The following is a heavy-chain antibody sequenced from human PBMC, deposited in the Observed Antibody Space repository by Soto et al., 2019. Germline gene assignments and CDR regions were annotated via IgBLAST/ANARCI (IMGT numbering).Heavy chain of an antibody. Sequence: SETLSLTCTVSGGSISSYYWSWIRQPPGKGLEWIGYIYYSGSTNYNPSLKSRVTISVDTSKNQFSLKLSSVTAADTAVYYCEREYRYTAMAIDAFDIWGQGTMVTVS. CDR3: EREYRYTAMAIDAFDI. CDR1: GGSISSYY. D-gene: IGHD5-18*01. V-gene: IGHV4-59*01. J-gene: IGHJ3*02. CDR2: IYYSGST.